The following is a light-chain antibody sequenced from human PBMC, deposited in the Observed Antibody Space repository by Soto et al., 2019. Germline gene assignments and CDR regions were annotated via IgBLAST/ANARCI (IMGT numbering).Light chain of an antibody. V-gene: IGKV3-20*01. CDR2: GTS. CDR1: QSVSSSY. CDR3: HQYGISPPRT. J-gene: IGKJ1*01. Sequence: EIVLTQSPATLSLSPGQRATLSCRASQSVSSSYLAWYQQKPRQAPRLLIYGTSSRATGIPDRFSGSGSGTDFTLTITRLEPEDFAVYYCHQYGISPPRTFGQGTKVDIK.